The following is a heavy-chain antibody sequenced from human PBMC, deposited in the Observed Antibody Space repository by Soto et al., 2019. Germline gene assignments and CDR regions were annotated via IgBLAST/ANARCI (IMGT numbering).Heavy chain of an antibody. Sequence: GESLKISCKGSGYSFTSYWISWVRQMPGKGLEWMGRIDPSDSYTNYSPSFQGHVTISADKSISTAYLQWSSLKASDTAMYYCARRGNYYGSGSYGATSTSGEPSYYYYYGMDVWGQGTTVTVSS. CDR1: GYSFTSYW. D-gene: IGHD3-10*01. CDR3: ARRGNYYGSGSYGATSTSGEPSYYYYYGMDV. V-gene: IGHV5-10-1*01. J-gene: IGHJ6*02. CDR2: IDPSDSYT.